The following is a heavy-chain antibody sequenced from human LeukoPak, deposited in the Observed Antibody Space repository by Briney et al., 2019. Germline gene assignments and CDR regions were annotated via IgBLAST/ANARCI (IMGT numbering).Heavy chain of an antibody. Sequence: SETLSLTCTVSGGSIGSYYWSWIRQPPGKGLEWIGYIYYSGSTNYNPSLKSRVTISVDTSKNQFSLKLSSVTAADTAVYYCARDSGRFGYYYGMDVWGQGTTVTVSS. D-gene: IGHD3-16*01. J-gene: IGHJ6*02. CDR1: GGSIGSYY. CDR2: IYYSGST. V-gene: IGHV4-59*01. CDR3: ARDSGRFGYYYGMDV.